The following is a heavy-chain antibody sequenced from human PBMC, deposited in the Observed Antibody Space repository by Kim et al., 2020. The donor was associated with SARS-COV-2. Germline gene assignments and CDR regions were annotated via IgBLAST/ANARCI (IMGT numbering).Heavy chain of an antibody. Sequence: ASVKVSCKASGYTFTSYDINWVRQATGQGLEWMGWMNPNSGNTGYAQKFQGRVTMTRNTSISTAYMELSSPRSEDTAVYYCARGIRVLQQQLVQGYYFDYWGQGTLVTVSS. D-gene: IGHD6-13*01. V-gene: IGHV1-8*01. CDR2: MNPNSGNT. CDR3: ARGIRVLQQQLVQGYYFDY. J-gene: IGHJ4*02. CDR1: GYTFTSYD.